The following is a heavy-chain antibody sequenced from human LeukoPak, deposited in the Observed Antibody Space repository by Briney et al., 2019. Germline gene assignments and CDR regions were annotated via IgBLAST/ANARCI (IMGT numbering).Heavy chain of an antibody. Sequence: PGGSLTLSCAASGFTFSSYGMHWVRQAPGKGLEWVAFIRYDGSNKYYADSVKGRFTISRDNSKNTLCLQMNSLRAEDTAVSYCAKYPRISSSSLWFDLWGQGTLVTVSS. V-gene: IGHV3-30*02. D-gene: IGHD6-6*01. CDR1: GFTFSSYG. CDR2: IRYDGSNK. J-gene: IGHJ5*02. CDR3: AKYPRISSSSLWFDL.